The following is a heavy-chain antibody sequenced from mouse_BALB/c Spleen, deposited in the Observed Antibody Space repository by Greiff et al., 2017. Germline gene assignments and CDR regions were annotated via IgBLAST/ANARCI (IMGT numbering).Heavy chain of an antibody. V-gene: IGHV1S22*01. CDR3: TRWNGNSFAY. J-gene: IGHJ3*01. CDR2: IYPGSGST. Sequence: LQQPGSELVRPGASVKLSCKASGYTFTSYWMHWVKQRHGQGLEWIGNIYPGSGSTNYDEKFKSKGTLTVDTSSSTAYMHLSSLTSEDSAVYYCTRWNGNSFAYWGQGTLVTVSA. D-gene: IGHD2-1*01. CDR1: GYTFTSYW.